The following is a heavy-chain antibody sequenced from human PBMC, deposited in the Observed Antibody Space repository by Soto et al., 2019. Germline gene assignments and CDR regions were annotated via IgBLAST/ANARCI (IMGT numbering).Heavy chain of an antibody. V-gene: IGHV1-69*06. CDR1: GSRFSNYV. CDR3: AREGRGKKAGYNGLVSLGY. J-gene: IGHJ4*02. Sequence: SVKVSCKVSGSRFSNYVISWVRQAPGHGLEWLGRIIPIFNSTKYAQNFQGRVTITADKSTSTASLELSSLRSDHTAVYYCAREGRGKKAGYNGLVSLGYWGQGTLVTVSS. CDR2: IIPIFNST. D-gene: IGHD2-2*02.